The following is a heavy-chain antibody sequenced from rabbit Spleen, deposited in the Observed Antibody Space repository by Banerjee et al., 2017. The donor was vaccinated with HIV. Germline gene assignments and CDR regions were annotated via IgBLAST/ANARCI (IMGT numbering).Heavy chain of an antibody. CDR3: ARDAATSFSSYGMDL. CDR2: IDVGSSDFT. Sequence: QEQLEESGGRLVQPGGSLTLSCKAFGFTISGYWMNWVRQAPGKGLEWIGCIDVGSSDFTYFAAWAKGRFTISKASSTSVTLQMTSLTAADTATYFCARDAATSFSSYGMDLWGPGTLVTVS. J-gene: IGHJ6*01. D-gene: IGHD8-1*01. CDR1: GFTISGYW. V-gene: IGHV1S45*01.